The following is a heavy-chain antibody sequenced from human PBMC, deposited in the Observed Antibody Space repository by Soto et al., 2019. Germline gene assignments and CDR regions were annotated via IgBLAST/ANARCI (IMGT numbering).Heavy chain of an antibody. CDR3: ARVDSSGCSEY. J-gene: IGHJ4*02. D-gene: IGHD6-19*01. CDR1: GYSFPSYW. Sequence: PGESLKISCKGSGYSFPSYWIGWVRQMPGKGLECMGLIYPGDSETTYSPSFQGQVTISADKFTSTAYLQWSSLKASDTAIYYCARVDSSGCSEYWGQGTLVTVSS. V-gene: IGHV5-51*01. CDR2: IYPGDSET.